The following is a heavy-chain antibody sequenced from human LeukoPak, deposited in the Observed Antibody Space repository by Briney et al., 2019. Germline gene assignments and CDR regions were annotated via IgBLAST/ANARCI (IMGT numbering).Heavy chain of an antibody. CDR2: IIPIFGTA. J-gene: IGHJ6*03. Sequence: ASVKVSCKASGGTFSSYAISWVRQAPGHGLEWMGGIIPIFGTANYAQKFQGRVTITTDESTSTAYMELSSLRSEDTAVYYCAREVYSSSWYGYYYYYYMDVWGKGTTVTVSS. D-gene: IGHD6-13*01. CDR1: GGTFSSYA. CDR3: AREVYSSSWYGYYYYYYMDV. V-gene: IGHV1-69*05.